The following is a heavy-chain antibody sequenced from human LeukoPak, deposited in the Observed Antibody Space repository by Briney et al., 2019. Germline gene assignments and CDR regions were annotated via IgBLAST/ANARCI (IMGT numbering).Heavy chain of an antibody. Sequence: PSETLSLTCAVYGGSFSGYYWSWIRQPPGKGLEWIGEINHSGSTNYNPSLKSRVTTSVDTSTDQFSLRLSSATAADTAIYYCARQSGDQSSAWYFDAWGQGTLVTVSS. CDR3: ARQSGDQSSAWYFDA. CDR1: GGSFSGYY. V-gene: IGHV4-34*01. CDR2: INHSGST. J-gene: IGHJ4*02. D-gene: IGHD6-19*01.